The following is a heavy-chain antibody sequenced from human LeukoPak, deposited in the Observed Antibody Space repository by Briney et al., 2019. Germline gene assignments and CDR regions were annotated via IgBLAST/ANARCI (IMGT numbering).Heavy chain of an antibody. Sequence: SETLSLTCTVSGGPISSSSYYRGWIRQPPGKGLEWIGSIYYSGSTYYNPSLKSRVTISVDTSKNQFSLKLSSVTAADTAVYYCARHRGAAVAGYYYYYYMDVWGKGTTVTISS. CDR3: ARHRGAAVAGYYYYYYMDV. D-gene: IGHD6-19*01. CDR1: GGPISSSSYY. CDR2: IYYSGST. J-gene: IGHJ6*03. V-gene: IGHV4-39*01.